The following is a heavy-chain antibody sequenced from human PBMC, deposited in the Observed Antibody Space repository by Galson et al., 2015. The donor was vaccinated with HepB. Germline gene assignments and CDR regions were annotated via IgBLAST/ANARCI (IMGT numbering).Heavy chain of an antibody. CDR3: ARERYSGPPQYYYGMDV. J-gene: IGHJ6*02. CDR2: ISYDGSNK. Sequence: SLRLSCAASGFTFSSYAMHWVRQAPGKGLEWVAVISYDGSNKYYADSVKGRFTISRDNSKNTLYLQMNSLRAEDTAVYYCARERYSGPPQYYYGMDVWGQGTTVTVSS. CDR1: GFTFSSYA. V-gene: IGHV3-30*04. D-gene: IGHD5-12*01.